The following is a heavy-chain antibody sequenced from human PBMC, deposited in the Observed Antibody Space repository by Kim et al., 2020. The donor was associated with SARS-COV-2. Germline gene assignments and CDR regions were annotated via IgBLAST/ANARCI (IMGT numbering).Heavy chain of an antibody. J-gene: IGHJ4*02. CDR3: ARLQIGIAVAGYFDY. D-gene: IGHD6-19*01. V-gene: IGHV4-39*01. Sequence: PSLKNRVTISVDTTKNQFSLRLSSVTAADTAVYYCARLQIGIAVAGYFDYWGQGTLVTVSS.